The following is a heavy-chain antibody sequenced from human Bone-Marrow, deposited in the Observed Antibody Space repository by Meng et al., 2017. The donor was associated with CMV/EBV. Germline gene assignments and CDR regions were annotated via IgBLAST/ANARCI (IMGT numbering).Heavy chain of an antibody. V-gene: IGHV4-34*01. CDR2: IKHSGST. D-gene: IGHD3-3*01. Sequence: SETLSLTCAVYGGSFSGYYWSWIRQPPGKGLEWIGEIKHSGSTNYNPSLKSRVTISVDTSKNQFSLKLSSVTAADTAVYYCATYYDFWSGYYSDYWGQGTRVTVSS. CDR3: ATYYDFWSGYYSDY. J-gene: IGHJ4*02. CDR1: GGSFSGYY.